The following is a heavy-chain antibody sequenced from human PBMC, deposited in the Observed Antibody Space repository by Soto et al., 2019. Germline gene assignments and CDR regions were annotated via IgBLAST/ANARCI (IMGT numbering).Heavy chain of an antibody. CDR1: GYTFTSYY. Sequence: ASVKVSCKASGYTFTSYYMHWVRQAPGQGLGWMGWINPNSGGTNYAQKFQGWVTMTRDTSISTAYMELSRLRSDDTAVYYCARDATYYYDSSGYWDAFDIWGQGTMVTVSS. CDR2: INPNSGGT. V-gene: IGHV1-2*04. D-gene: IGHD3-22*01. CDR3: ARDATYYYDSSGYWDAFDI. J-gene: IGHJ3*02.